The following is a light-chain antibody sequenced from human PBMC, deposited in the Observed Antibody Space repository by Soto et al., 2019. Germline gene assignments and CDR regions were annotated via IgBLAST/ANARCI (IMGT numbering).Light chain of an antibody. V-gene: IGKV1-5*01. CDR2: DAS. Sequence: DIQMTQSPSSLSASVGDRVTITCRASQSISSYLNWYRQKPGKAPKVLIFDASSLESGVPSRFSGSGSATEFTLTISSLQPDDFATYYCQQYSTYPWTFGQGTKVDIK. CDR3: QQYSTYPWT. CDR1: QSISSY. J-gene: IGKJ1*01.